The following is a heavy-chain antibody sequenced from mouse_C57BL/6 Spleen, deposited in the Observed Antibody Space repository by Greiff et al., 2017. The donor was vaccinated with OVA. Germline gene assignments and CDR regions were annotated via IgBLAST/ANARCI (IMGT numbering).Heavy chain of an antibody. CDR1: GYSITSGYY. CDR3: ARDLVATMVTTNAMDY. Sequence: EVKLMESGPGLVKPSQSLSLTCSVTGYSITSGYYWNWIRQFPGNKLEWMGYISYDGSNNYNTSLKNRISITLNTSENQIFLKLNSMTTEDTATYYCARDLVATMVTTNAMDYWGQGTSVTVSS. V-gene: IGHV3-6*01. J-gene: IGHJ4*01. D-gene: IGHD2-2*01. CDR2: ISYDGSN.